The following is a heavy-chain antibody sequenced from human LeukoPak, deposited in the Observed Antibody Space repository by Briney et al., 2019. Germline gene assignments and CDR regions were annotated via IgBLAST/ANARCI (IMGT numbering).Heavy chain of an antibody. D-gene: IGHD5-24*01. Sequence: GESLRLSCAASGFTFMNHAMNWVRQAPGKGLEWVSSISSSSSYTYYADSVRGRFTISRDNARNSLYLQMNSLRAEDTAVYYCAREPIRGREVYFDYWGQGTLVTVSS. J-gene: IGHJ4*02. CDR2: ISSSSSYT. CDR1: GFTFMNHA. V-gene: IGHV3-21*01. CDR3: AREPIRGREVYFDY.